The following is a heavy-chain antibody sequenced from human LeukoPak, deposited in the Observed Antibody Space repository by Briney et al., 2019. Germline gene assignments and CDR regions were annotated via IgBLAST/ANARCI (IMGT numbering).Heavy chain of an antibody. V-gene: IGHV4-59*11. CDR1: GGSISSHY. CDR2: IYYSGTT. J-gene: IGHJ4*02. CDR3: ARGTGFYDSSGHYYWGYFDS. D-gene: IGHD3-22*01. Sequence: KPWETLSLTCTVSGGSISSHYWSWFRQTPGERPEWIAFIYYSGTTNYNPSLKGRVTISIDSSKNQFSLKLSSVTAADTAIYYCARGTGFYDSSGHYYWGYFDSWGQGTLVPVSP.